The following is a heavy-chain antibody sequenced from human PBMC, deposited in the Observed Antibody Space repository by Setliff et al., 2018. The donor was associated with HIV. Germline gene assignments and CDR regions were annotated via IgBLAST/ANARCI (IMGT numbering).Heavy chain of an antibody. CDR3: ARGFGSSWGGNYYYYYMDV. CDR2: IYASGRT. CDR1: GGSISSYY. J-gene: IGHJ6*03. D-gene: IGHD6-13*01. V-gene: IGHV4-4*07. Sequence: SETLSLTCTVSGGSISSYYWSWIRQPAGKGLEWIGRIYASGRTNYNPSLKSRVTLSVDTSKNQFSLKLSSVTAADTAVYYCARGFGSSWGGNYYYYYMDVWGKGTTVTVSS.